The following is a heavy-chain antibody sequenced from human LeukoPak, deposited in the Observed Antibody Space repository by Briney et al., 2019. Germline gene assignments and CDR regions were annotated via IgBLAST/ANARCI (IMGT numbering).Heavy chain of an antibody. V-gene: IGHV3-23*01. CDR3: ARDFGDIVVVPAAVLDY. J-gene: IGHJ4*02. D-gene: IGHD2-2*01. CDR1: GFTLRSYD. Sequence: PGGSLRLSCAASGFTLRSYDMSWVRQAPGKGLEWVSATSGSGGDTYYADSVKGRFTISRDNSKNTLYLQMNSLRAEDTAVYYCARDFGDIVVVPAAVLDYWGQGTLVTVSS. CDR2: TSGSGGDT.